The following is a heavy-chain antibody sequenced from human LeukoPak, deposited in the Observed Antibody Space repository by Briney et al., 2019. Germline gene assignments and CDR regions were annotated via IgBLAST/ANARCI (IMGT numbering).Heavy chain of an antibody. CDR2: IDITSRYI. J-gene: IGHJ4*02. Sequence: KPGGSLRLSCTASGFTFSSFSMTWVRQAPGKGLEWVSTIDITSRYIYYADSVKGRFTISRDNAKNSLSLQMSSLRAEDTAVYYCAKEAYYYGSGMFDYWGQGTLVTVSS. V-gene: IGHV3-21*06. CDR1: GFTFSSFS. CDR3: AKEAYYYGSGMFDY. D-gene: IGHD3-10*01.